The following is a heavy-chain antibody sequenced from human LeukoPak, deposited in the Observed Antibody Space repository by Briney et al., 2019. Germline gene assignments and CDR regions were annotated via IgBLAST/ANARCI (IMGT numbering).Heavy chain of an antibody. V-gene: IGHV3-23*01. D-gene: IGHD2-2*01. CDR3: AKWGYIVVVPAAYGGFDY. CDR1: GFTFSSYA. J-gene: IGHJ4*02. CDR2: ISGSGGST. Sequence: PGGSLRLSCAASGFTFSSYAMSWVRQAPGKGLEWVSAISGSGGSTYYADSVKGRFTISRDNSKNTLYLQMNSLRAEDTAVYYCAKWGYIVVVPAAYGGFDYWGQGTLVTVSS.